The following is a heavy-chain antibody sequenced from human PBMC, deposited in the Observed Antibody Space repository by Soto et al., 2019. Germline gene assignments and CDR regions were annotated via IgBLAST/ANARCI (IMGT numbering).Heavy chain of an antibody. V-gene: IGHV4-39*01. CDR1: GGSISSSSYY. J-gene: IGHJ6*03. CDR3: ALGGGDYYYYYMAV. Sequence: SETLSLTCTVSGGSISSSSYYWGWIRQPPGKGLEWIGSIYYSGSTYYNPSLKSRVTISVDTSKNQFSLKLSSVTAADTAVYYCALGGGDYYYYYMAVWGKGTTVTVSS. CDR2: IYYSGST.